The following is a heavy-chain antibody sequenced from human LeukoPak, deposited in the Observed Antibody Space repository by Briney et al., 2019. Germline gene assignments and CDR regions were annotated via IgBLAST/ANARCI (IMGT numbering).Heavy chain of an antibody. J-gene: IGHJ4*02. CDR2: IRRKDYGGTT. D-gene: IGHD6-19*01. V-gene: IGHV3-49*03. CDR1: GFTFGDYA. CDR3: TSSRYSCGCLNY. Sequence: PGGSLRLSCTASGFTFGDYAMSWFRQAPGKGVEWVGFIRRKDYGGTTEYAAYVKGRFIITRDEYKIIAYLQMYSLNSEDRAMYYFTSSRYSCGCLNYWGQGTLVSVSS.